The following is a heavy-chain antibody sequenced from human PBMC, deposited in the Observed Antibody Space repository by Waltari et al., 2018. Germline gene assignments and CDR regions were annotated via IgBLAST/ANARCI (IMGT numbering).Heavy chain of an antibody. CDR2: IYHSGST. J-gene: IGHJ2*01. V-gene: IGHV4-38-2*01. D-gene: IGHD3-22*01. CDR3: ARAMIVVVTRYWYFDL. Sequence: QVQLQESGPGLVKPSETLSLTCAVSGYSISSGYYWGWIRQPPGKGLEWIGSIYHSGSTYYNPSLKSRVTISVDTSKNQFSLKLSSVTAADTAVYYCARAMIVVVTRYWYFDLWGRGTLVTVSS. CDR1: GYSISSGYY.